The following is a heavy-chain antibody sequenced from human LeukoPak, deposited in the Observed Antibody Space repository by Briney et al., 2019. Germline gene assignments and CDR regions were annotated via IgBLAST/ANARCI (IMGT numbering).Heavy chain of an antibody. J-gene: IGHJ6*03. CDR2: IYYSGST. Sequence: SETLSLTCTVSGGSISSSSYYWGWIRQPPGKGLEWIGSIYYSGSTYYNPSLKSRVTISEDTSKNQFSLKLSSVTAADTAVYYCARVVMGNYYYYMDVWGKGTTVTVSS. V-gene: IGHV4-39*07. CDR3: ARVVMGNYYYYMDV. CDR1: GGSISSSSYY. D-gene: IGHD2-21*01.